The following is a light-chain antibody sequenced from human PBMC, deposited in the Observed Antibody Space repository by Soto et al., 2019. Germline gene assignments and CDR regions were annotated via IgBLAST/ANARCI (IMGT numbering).Light chain of an antibody. J-gene: IGKJ4*01. Sequence: EIVLTQSPATLSLSPGERATLSCRASQSVSSYLAWYQQKPGQAPRLLIYDASNWATGIPARFSGSGSGTDFTLTISSLEPEGFAVYYCQQRSNWPLTFGGGTKVEIK. CDR1: QSVSSY. CDR3: QQRSNWPLT. V-gene: IGKV3-11*01. CDR2: DAS.